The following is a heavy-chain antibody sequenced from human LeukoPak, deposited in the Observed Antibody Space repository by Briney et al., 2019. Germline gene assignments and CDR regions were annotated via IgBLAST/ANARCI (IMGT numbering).Heavy chain of an antibody. D-gene: IGHD2-2*01. Sequence: GGSLRLSCAASGFTFSSYWMSWVRQAPGKGLEWVANIKQDGSEKYYVDSVKGRFTISRDNAKNSLYLQMNSLRAEDTAVYYRARDGGVDIVVVPADYWGQGTLVTVSS. CDR3: ARDGGVDIVVVPADY. CDR1: GFTFSSYW. J-gene: IGHJ4*02. V-gene: IGHV3-7*01. CDR2: IKQDGSEK.